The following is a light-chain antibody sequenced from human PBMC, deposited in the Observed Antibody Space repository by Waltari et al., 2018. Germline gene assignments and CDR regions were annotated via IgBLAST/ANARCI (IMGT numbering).Light chain of an antibody. Sequence: YEMTQPPSVSVSPGQTASITCSGDNLQYKYVYWYQHKPGKSPLLILYRDIERPSGIHERFAGSNSGNTATLTISETQAMDEADYYCQAWYTSTGVVFGGGTKLTVL. CDR2: RDI. CDR3: QAWYTSTGVV. CDR1: NLQYKY. V-gene: IGLV3-1*01. J-gene: IGLJ2*01.